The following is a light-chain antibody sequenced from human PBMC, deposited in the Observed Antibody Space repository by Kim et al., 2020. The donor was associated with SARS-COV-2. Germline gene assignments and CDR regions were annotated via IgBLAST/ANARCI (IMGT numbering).Light chain of an antibody. J-gene: IGLJ3*02. V-gene: IGLV2-11*01. CDR1: SNEVGGYNY. CDR2: DVT. CDR3: CSYAGSYTWV. Sequence: QSALTQPRSVSGSPGQSVTISCTGTSNEVGGYNYVSWYQQHPGKAPKLVIYDVTKRPSGVPDRFSGSMSGNTASLTISGLQAEDEADYYCCSYAGSYTWVFGGGTQLTVL.